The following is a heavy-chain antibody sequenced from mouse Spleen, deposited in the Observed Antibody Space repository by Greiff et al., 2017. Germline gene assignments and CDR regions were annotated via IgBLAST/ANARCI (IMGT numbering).Heavy chain of an antibody. V-gene: IGHV14-4*01. Sequence: VQLQQSGAELVRPGASVKLSCTASGFNIKDDYMHWVKQRPEQGLEWIGWIDPENGDTEYASKFQGKATITADTSSNTAYLQLSSLTSEDTAVYYCTTSTTVVAFAYWGQGTLVTVSA. CDR3: TTSTTVVAFAY. CDR2: IDPENGDT. J-gene: IGHJ3*01. CDR1: GFNIKDDY. D-gene: IGHD1-1*01.